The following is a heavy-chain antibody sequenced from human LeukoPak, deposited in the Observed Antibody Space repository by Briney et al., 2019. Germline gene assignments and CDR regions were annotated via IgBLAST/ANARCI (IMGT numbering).Heavy chain of an antibody. CDR3: ARDIVATSNAFDI. D-gene: IGHD5-12*01. Sequence: SETLSLTCTVSGGSISSGGYYWSWIRQPPGKGLEWIGYIYHSGSTYYNPSLKSRVAISVDRSKNQFSLKLSSVTAADTAVYYCARDIVATSNAFDIWGQGTMVTVSS. CDR2: IYHSGST. V-gene: IGHV4-30-2*01. J-gene: IGHJ3*02. CDR1: GGSISSGGYY.